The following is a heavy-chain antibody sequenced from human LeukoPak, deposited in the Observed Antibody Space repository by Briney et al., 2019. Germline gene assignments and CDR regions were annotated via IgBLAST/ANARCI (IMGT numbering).Heavy chain of an antibody. CDR2: IYPGDSAT. Sequence: GAPLQISCMGSGYTFNGYWILWVRQMPGKGLEGMGIIYPGDSATRSSPSFHGQATISAHNSISTAYLQWSSLKASDTAMYYCARRGDDSSDHNGAKGAFDIWGQGTMVTVSS. D-gene: IGHD3-22*01. J-gene: IGHJ3*02. CDR1: GYTFNGYW. CDR3: ARRGDDSSDHNGAKGAFDI. V-gene: IGHV5-51*01.